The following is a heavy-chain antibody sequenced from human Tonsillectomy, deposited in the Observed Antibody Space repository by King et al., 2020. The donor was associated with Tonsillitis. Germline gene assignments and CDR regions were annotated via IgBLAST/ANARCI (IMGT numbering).Heavy chain of an antibody. Sequence: VQLQESGPGLVKPSETLSLTCTVSGGSISSYYWSWIRQPPGKGLEGIGYIYYSGSTNYNPSLKSRVTISVDTSKNQFSLKLSSVTAADTAVYYCARVDSDSSSWYYFDYWGQGTLVTVSS. CDR3: ARVDSDSSSWYYFDY. CDR2: IYYSGST. J-gene: IGHJ4*02. V-gene: IGHV4-59*01. CDR1: GGSISSYY. D-gene: IGHD6-13*01.